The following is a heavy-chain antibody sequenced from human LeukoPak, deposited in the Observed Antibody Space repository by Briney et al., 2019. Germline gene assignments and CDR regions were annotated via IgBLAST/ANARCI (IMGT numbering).Heavy chain of an antibody. J-gene: IGHJ4*02. V-gene: IGHV4-30-4*08. CDR1: GGSISSGDYY. CDR2: IYYGGST. D-gene: IGHD6-19*01. Sequence: PSETLSLTCTVSGGSISSGDYYWSWIRQPPGKGLEWIGYIYYGGSTYHNPSLKSRVTISVDTSKNQFSLKLSSVTAADTAVYYCARGSSGFFGYWGQGTLVTVSS. CDR3: ARGSSGFFGY.